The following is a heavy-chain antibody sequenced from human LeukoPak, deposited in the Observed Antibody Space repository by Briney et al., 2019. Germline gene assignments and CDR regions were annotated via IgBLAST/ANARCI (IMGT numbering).Heavy chain of an antibody. Sequence: PGGSLRLSCAASGFTFSSYAMSWVRQAPGKGLEWVSAISGSGGSTYYADSVKGRFTISRDNSKNTLYLQMNSLRAEDTAVYYCAKDQGLAAAGTVFYYYYYGMDVWGQGTTVIVSS. J-gene: IGHJ6*02. D-gene: IGHD6-13*01. CDR3: AKDQGLAAAGTVFYYYYYGMDV. V-gene: IGHV3-23*01. CDR1: GFTFSSYA. CDR2: ISGSGGST.